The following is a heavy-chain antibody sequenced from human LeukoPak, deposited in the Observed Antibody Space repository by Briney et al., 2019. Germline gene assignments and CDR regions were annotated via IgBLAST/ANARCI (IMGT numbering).Heavy chain of an antibody. V-gene: IGHV1-69*13. Sequence: GASVKVSCKASGGTFSSYAISWVRQAPGQGLEWMGGIIPIFGTANYAQKFQGRVTITADESTSTAYMELSSLRSEDTAVYYCARGIHYYGSGSYYSYYYYMDVWGKGTTVTISS. CDR1: GGTFSSYA. CDR3: ARGIHYYGSGSYYSYYYYMDV. J-gene: IGHJ6*03. D-gene: IGHD3-10*01. CDR2: IIPIFGTA.